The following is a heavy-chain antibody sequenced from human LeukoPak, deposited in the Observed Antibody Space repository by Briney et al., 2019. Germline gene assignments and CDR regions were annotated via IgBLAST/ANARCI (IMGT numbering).Heavy chain of an antibody. D-gene: IGHD1-26*01. CDR2: IYYSGST. CDR3: ARQGWELIKNWFDP. V-gene: IGHV4-39*01. Sequence: KPSETLSLTCTVSGGSISSSSYYWGWLRQPPGKGLEWIGTIYYSGSTYSNPSFKSRVTISVDTSKNQFSLKLSSVTAADTAFYYCARQGWELIKNWFDPWGQGTLVTVSS. J-gene: IGHJ5*02. CDR1: GGSISSSSYY.